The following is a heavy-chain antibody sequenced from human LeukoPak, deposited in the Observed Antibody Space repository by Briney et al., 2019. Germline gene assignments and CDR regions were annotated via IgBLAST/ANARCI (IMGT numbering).Heavy chain of an antibody. CDR1: GYTLTELS. CDR3: ARDPGGSGALYYFDY. CDR2: CDPEDGET. J-gene: IGHJ4*02. Sequence: ASVTVSCKVSGYTLTELSMHWVRQAPGKGLEWMGGCDPEDGETIYAQKFQGRVTMTEDTSTDTAYMELSSLRSEDTAVYYCARDPGGSGALYYFDYWGQGTLVTVSS. D-gene: IGHD3-10*01. V-gene: IGHV1-24*01.